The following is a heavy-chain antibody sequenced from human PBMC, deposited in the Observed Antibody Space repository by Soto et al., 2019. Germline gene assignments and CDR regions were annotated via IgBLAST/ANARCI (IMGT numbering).Heavy chain of an antibody. CDR2: ISYDGSNK. CDR3: ARGIAGRQGGWYGDYYYYYGMDV. CDR1: GFTFSSYA. J-gene: IGHJ6*01. V-gene: IGHV3-30-3*01. D-gene: IGHD6-19*01. Sequence: QVQLVESGGGVVQPGRSLRLSCAASGFTFSSYAMHWVRQAPGKGLEWVAVISYDGSNKYYADSVKGRFTISRDNSKNTLYLQMNSLRAEDTAVYYCARGIAGRQGGWYGDYYYYYGMDVW.